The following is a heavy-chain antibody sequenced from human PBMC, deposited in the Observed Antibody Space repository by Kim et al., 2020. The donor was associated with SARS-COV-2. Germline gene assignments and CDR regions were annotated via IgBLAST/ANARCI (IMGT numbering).Heavy chain of an antibody. D-gene: IGHD2-2*01. CDR3: AKDHPKYIVVVRAAMGY. Sequence: VKGRFTISRDNSKSTLYQKMNSLRAEDTAVYYCAKDHPKYIVVVRAAMGYWGQGTLVTVSS. J-gene: IGHJ4*02. V-gene: IGHV3-23*01.